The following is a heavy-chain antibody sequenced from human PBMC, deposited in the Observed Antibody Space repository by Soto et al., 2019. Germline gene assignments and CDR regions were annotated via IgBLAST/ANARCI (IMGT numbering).Heavy chain of an antibody. D-gene: IGHD1-26*01. CDR1: GYSFTSSS. CDR2: ISPISST. V-gene: IGHV1-46*01. CDR3: ARGRRTAIVGAAHADH. J-gene: IGHJ4*02. Sequence: QVELVQSGAEVKKPGASVKVSCKASGYSFTSSSMHWVRQAPGQGLEWVGIISPISSTTSAQKFQGRVTMTRDTSTSTVYLELTSLKSDDTAMYYCARGRRTAIVGAAHADHWGQGTLVTVTS.